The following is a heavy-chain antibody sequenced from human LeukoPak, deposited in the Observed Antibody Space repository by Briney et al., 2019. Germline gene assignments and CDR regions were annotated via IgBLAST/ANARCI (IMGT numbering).Heavy chain of an antibody. CDR3: VGEGECSYGYGWYRYFDY. D-gene: IGHD5-18*01. V-gene: IGHV3-23*01. Sequence: PGGSLRLSCAASGFTFSSYAMSWVRQAPGKGLEWVSAISGSGGSTYYADSVKGRFTISRDNSKNTLYLQMNSLRAEDTAVYYCVGEGECSYGYGWYRYFDYWGQGTLVTVSS. CDR2: ISGSGGST. J-gene: IGHJ4*02. CDR1: GFTFSSYA.